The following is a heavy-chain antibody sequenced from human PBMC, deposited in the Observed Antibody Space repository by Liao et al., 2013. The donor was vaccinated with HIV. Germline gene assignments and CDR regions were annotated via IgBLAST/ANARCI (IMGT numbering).Heavy chain of an antibody. V-gene: IGHV4-39*07. CDR3: ARDQDIVVVPANY. CDR2: IYYSGST. D-gene: IGHD2-2*01. Sequence: QLQLQESGPGLVKPSETLSLTCTVSGGSISSSSYYWGWIRQPPGKGLEWIGSIYYSGSTYYNPSLKSRVTISVDTSKNQFSLKLSSVTAADTAVYYCARDQDIVVVPANYWGQGTLVTVSS. J-gene: IGHJ4*02. CDR1: GGSISSSSYY.